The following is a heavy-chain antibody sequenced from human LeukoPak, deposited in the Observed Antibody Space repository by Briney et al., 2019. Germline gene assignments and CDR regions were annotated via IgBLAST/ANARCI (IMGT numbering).Heavy chain of an antibody. J-gene: IGHJ6*03. CDR3: ARDLPYYYGSGSTQEYYYMDV. Sequence: SETPSLTCTVSGGSISSYYWSWIRQPAGKGLEWIGRIYTSGSTNYNPSLKSRVTMSVDTSKNQFSLKLSSVTAADTAVYYCARDLPYYYGSGSTQEYYYMDVWGKGTTVTVSS. CDR1: GGSISSYY. D-gene: IGHD3-10*01. V-gene: IGHV4-4*07. CDR2: IYTSGST.